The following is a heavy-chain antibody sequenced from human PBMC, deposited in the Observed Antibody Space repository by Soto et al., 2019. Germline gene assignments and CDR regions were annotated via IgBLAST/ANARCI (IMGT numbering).Heavy chain of an antibody. J-gene: IGHJ4*02. Sequence: ESGGGLVRPGGSLSLSCAAPGLTFSDFYMSWIRQAPGKGLGWISYISSGSTNIFYADSVKGRFTVSRDNAKNSVYLQMDSLRAEDTAVYYCARDRNAAGSDYWGQGTLVTVSS. V-gene: IGHV3-11*01. CDR1: GLTFSDFY. CDR2: ISSGSTNI. CDR3: ARDRNAAGSDY. D-gene: IGHD1-1*01.